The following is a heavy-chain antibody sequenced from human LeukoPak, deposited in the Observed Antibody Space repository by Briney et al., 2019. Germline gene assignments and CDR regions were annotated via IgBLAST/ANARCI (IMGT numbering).Heavy chain of an antibody. CDR3: ARRSGYDSPDY. D-gene: IGHD5-12*01. CDR1: GGSISSYY. Sequence: PSETLSLTCTVSGGSISSYYWSWIRQPPGKGLEWIGYIYYSGSTNYNPSLKSRVTISVDTSKNQFSLKLSSVTAADTAVYYCARRSGYDSPDYWGQGTLVTVSS. J-gene: IGHJ4*02. CDR2: IYYSGST. V-gene: IGHV4-59*01.